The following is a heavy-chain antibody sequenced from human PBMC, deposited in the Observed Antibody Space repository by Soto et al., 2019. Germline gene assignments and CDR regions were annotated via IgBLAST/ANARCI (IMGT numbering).Heavy chain of an antibody. Sequence: SLRLSCASYGFTVSSNYMSWVRQARGKGLEWVSVIYSGGSTYYADSVKGRFTISRDNSKNTLYLQMNSLRAEDTAVYYCARDRSGAGGYYYGMDVWGQGTTVTVSS. CDR3: ARDRSGAGGYYYGMDV. CDR2: IYSGGST. CDR1: GFTVSSNY. D-gene: IGHD2-15*01. V-gene: IGHV3-53*01. J-gene: IGHJ6*02.